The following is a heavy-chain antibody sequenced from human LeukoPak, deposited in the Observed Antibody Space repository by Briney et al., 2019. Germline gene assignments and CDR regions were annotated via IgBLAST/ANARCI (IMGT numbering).Heavy chain of an antibody. CDR1: GFTFSSYS. J-gene: IGHJ5*02. D-gene: IGHD3-10*01. V-gene: IGHV3-21*01. Sequence: GGSLRLSCAASGFTFSSYSMNWVRQAPGKGLEWVSSISSSSSYIYYADSVKGRFTISRDNAKNSLYLQMNSLRAEDTTVYYCAAGSGSYRDWFDPWGQGTLVTVPS. CDR3: AAGSGSYRDWFDP. CDR2: ISSSSSYI.